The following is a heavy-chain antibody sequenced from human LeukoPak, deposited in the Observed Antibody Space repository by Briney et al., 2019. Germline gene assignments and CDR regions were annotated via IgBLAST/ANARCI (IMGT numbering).Heavy chain of an antibody. CDR3: ARESAYCSSTSCFNWFDP. D-gene: IGHD2-2*01. V-gene: IGHV4-59*01. J-gene: IGHJ5*02. CDR1: GDSISSYY. Sequence: SETLSLTCTVSGDSISSYYWSWIRQPPGKGLEWIGYIYYSGSTNYNPSLKSRVTISVDTSKNQFSLKLSSVTAADTAVYYCARESAYCSSTSCFNWFDPWGQGTLVTVSS. CDR2: IYYSGST.